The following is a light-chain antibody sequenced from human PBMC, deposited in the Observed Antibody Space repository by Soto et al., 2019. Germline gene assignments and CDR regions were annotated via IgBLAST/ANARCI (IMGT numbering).Light chain of an antibody. CDR2: GAS. Sequence: EIVMTQSPATLSVSPGGRATLSCRASQSVSSNLGWYQQKPGQSPRLLIYGASTRATGIPVRFSGSGSGTEFTLTISSLQSEDFAIYYCQQYDNWPLTFGGGTKVDIK. J-gene: IGKJ4*01. V-gene: IGKV3D-15*01. CDR3: QQYDNWPLT. CDR1: QSVSSN.